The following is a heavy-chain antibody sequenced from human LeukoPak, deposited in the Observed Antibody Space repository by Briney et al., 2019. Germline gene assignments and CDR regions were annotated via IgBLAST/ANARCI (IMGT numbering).Heavy chain of an antibody. CDR1: GGTFSNLA. D-gene: IGHD5-24*01. CDR3: ARAPPRLDGYILYY. V-gene: IGHV1-69*04. Sequence: SVKVSCKASGGTFSNLAISWVRQAPGQGLEWMGRINPTTGLANYAQKFQGRVTITADKSTSTAYMDLSSLRSEDTAVYYCARAPPRLDGYILYYWGQGTLVTVSS. J-gene: IGHJ4*02. CDR2: INPTTGLA.